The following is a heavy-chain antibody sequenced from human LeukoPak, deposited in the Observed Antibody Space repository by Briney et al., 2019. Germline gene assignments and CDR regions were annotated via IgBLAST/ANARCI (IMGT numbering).Heavy chain of an antibody. CDR1: GFTFTSYA. D-gene: IGHD1-26*01. V-gene: IGHV3-23*01. CDR3: ARVPGEMGATLAYLDY. Sequence: GGSLRLSCAASGFTFTSYAMSWVRPAPGKGLEWVSGISGSGSGGSTYYAGSVKGRFTISRDNAKNLVYLEMNSLRAEDTAVYYCARVPGEMGATLAYLDYWGQGTLVIVSS. J-gene: IGHJ4*02. CDR2: ISGSGSGGST.